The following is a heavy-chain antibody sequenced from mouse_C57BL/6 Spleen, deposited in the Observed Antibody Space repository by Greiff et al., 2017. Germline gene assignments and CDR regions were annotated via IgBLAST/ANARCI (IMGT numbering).Heavy chain of an antibody. J-gene: IGHJ4*01. CDR3: ARGYYGSSYEYAMDY. CDR1: GYTFTDYN. CDR2: INPNNGGT. Sequence: EVQLQQSGPELVKPGASVKIPCKASGYTFTDYNMDWVKQSHGKSLEWIGDINPNNGGTIYNQKFKGKATLTVDKSSSTAYMELRSLTSEDTAVYYWARGYYGSSYEYAMDYWGQGTSVTVSS. D-gene: IGHD1-1*01. V-gene: IGHV1-18*01.